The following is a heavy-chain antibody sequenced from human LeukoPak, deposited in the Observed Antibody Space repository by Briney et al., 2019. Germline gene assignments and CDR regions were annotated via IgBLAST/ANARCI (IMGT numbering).Heavy chain of an antibody. J-gene: IGHJ4*02. V-gene: IGHV1-24*01. Sequence: ASVMFSCKVSGYTLTELSMHWVRQAPGKELEWMGGFDPEDGETIYAQKFQGRVTMTEDTSTDTAYMELSRLRSEDTAVCYCATADGLLQLSYWGQGALGTVFS. CDR1: GYTLTELS. CDR3: ATADGLLQLSY. CDR2: FDPEDGET. D-gene: IGHD3-10*01.